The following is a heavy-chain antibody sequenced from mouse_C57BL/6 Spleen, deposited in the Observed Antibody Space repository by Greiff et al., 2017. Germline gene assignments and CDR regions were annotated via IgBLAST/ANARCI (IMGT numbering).Heavy chain of an antibody. CDR1: GYTFTSYW. J-gene: IGHJ1*03. CDR3: AMDYGSSYGYWYFDV. V-gene: IGHV1-74*01. Sequence: QVQLQQPGADLVKPGASVKVSCKASGYTFTSYWMHWVKQRPGQGLEWIGRIHPSDSATNYNQKFKGKATLTVDKSSSTAYMQLSSMTSEDSAVYYCAMDYGSSYGYWYFDVWGTGTTVTVSS. D-gene: IGHD1-1*01. CDR2: IHPSDSAT.